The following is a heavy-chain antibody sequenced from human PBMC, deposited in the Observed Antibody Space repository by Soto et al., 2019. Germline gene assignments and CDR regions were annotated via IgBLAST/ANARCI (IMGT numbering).Heavy chain of an antibody. D-gene: IGHD2-15*01. J-gene: IGHJ6*02. CDR1: GFTFSSYA. Sequence: GGSLRLSCAASGFTFSSYAMSWVRQAPGKGLEWVSAISGSGGSTYYADSVKGRFTISRDNSKNTLYLQMNSLRAEDTAVYYCAKDRKPLTIVVVVAANYYGMDVWGQGTTVTVSS. CDR2: ISGSGGST. V-gene: IGHV3-23*01. CDR3: AKDRKPLTIVVVVAANYYGMDV.